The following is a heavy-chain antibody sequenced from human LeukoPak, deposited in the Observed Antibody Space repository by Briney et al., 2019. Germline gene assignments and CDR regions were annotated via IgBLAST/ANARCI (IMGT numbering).Heavy chain of an antibody. J-gene: IGHJ4*02. CDR2: INPSGGST. Sequence: ASVKVSCXASGYTFTSYYMHWVRQAPGQGLEWMGIINPSGGSTSYAQKSQGRVTMTRDTSTSTVYMELSSLRSEDTAVYYCARAVLAVAVRGELDYWGQGTLVTVSS. V-gene: IGHV1-46*01. CDR1: GYTFTSYY. CDR3: ARAVLAVAVRGELDY. D-gene: IGHD6-19*01.